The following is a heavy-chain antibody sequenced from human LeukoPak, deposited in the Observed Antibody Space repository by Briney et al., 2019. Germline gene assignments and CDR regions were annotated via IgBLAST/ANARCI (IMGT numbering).Heavy chain of an antibody. J-gene: IGHJ4*02. CDR2: IRYDGSNK. V-gene: IGHV3-30*02. D-gene: IGHD3-22*01. Sequence: GGSLRLSCAASGFTFSSYGMHWVRQAPGKGLEWVAFIRYDGSNKYYADSVKGRFTISRDNSKNTLYLQMNSLRAEDTAVYYCARDHRPQDYYDSSGPPGYWGQGTLVTVSS. CDR1: GFTFSSYG. CDR3: ARDHRPQDYYDSSGPPGY.